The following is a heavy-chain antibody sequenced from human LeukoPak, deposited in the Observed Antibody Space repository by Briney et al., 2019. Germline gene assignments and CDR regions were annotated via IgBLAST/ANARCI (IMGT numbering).Heavy chain of an antibody. D-gene: IGHD6-13*01. V-gene: IGHV1-69-2*01. CDR2: VDPEDGET. CDR1: GYTFTDYY. J-gene: IGHJ1*01. Sequence: VKVSCKASGYTFTDYYMHWVQQAPGKGLEWMGRVDPEDGETIYAEKFQGRVTITADTSTDTAYMELSSLRSEDTAVYYCATDQLYSSSWQEYFQHWGQGTLVTVSS. CDR3: ATDQLYSSSWQEYFQH.